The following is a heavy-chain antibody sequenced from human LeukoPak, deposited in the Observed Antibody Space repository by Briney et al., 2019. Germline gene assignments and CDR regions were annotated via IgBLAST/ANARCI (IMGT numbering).Heavy chain of an antibody. CDR1: GGSISSSSYY. Sequence: PSETLSLTCTVSGGSISSSSYYWGWIRQPPGKGLERIGSIYYSGSTYYNPSLKSRVTISVDTSKNQFSLKLSSVTAADTAVYYCARSGGSNDYWGQGALVTVSS. CDR3: ARSGGSNDY. CDR2: IYYSGST. D-gene: IGHD1-26*01. J-gene: IGHJ4*02. V-gene: IGHV4-39*01.